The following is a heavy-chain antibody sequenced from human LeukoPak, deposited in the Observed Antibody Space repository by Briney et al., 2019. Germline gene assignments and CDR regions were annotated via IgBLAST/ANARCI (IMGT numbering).Heavy chain of an antibody. CDR2: ISYDRSNK. CDR3: ARVSRVAAIEGYYFDY. Sequence: GGSLRLSCAASGFTFSSYAMHWVRQAPGKGLEWVAVISYDRSNKYYADSVKGRFTISRDNSKNTLYLQMNSLRAEDTAVYYCARVSRVAAIEGYYFDYWGQGTLVTVSS. CDR1: GFTFSSYA. D-gene: IGHD6-6*01. J-gene: IGHJ4*02. V-gene: IGHV3-30*04.